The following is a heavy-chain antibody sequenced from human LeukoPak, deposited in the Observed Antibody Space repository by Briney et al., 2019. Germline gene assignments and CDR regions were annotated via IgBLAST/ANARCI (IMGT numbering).Heavy chain of an antibody. CDR3: AREWGYGSGSYKYFDY. Sequence: SETLSLTCTVSGGSISSSPYYWGWIRQPPGKGLEWIGTIYHSGSTNYNPSLKSRVTISVDKSKNQFSLKLGSVTAADTAVYYCAREWGYGSGSYKYFDYWGQGTLVTVSS. CDR1: GGSISSSPYY. J-gene: IGHJ4*02. CDR2: IYHSGST. V-gene: IGHV4-39*07. D-gene: IGHD3-10*01.